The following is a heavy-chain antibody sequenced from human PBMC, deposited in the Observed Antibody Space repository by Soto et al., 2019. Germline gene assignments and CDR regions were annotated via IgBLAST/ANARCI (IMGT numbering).Heavy chain of an antibody. D-gene: IGHD1-26*01. CDR3: AAVPGGGATFHF. CDR2: IVVGSGHI. CDR1: GGTFSSYT. J-gene: IGHJ4*02. V-gene: IGHV1-58*02. Sequence: SVKVSCKASGGTFSSYTRQWVRQARGQRLEWMGWIVVGSGHINYAQKFQERLSITRDMSTSTAYMELSSLTLEDTAVYYCAAVPGGGATFHFWGPGTLVNVSS.